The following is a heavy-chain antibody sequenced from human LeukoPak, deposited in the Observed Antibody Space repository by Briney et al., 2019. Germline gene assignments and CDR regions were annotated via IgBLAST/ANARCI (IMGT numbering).Heavy chain of an antibody. CDR3: AREIRITMRPFDP. D-gene: IGHD3-22*01. CDR2: INPNSGGT. J-gene: IGHJ5*02. Sequence: ASVKVSCKASGYTFTGYYMHWVRQAPGQGLEWMGRINPNSGGTNYAQKFQGRVTMTRDTSISTAYMELSRLRSDDTAVYYCAREIRITMRPFDPWGQGTLVTVSS. CDR1: GYTFTGYY. V-gene: IGHV1-2*06.